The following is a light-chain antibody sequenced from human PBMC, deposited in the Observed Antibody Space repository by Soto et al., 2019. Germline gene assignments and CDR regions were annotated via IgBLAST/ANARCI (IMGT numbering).Light chain of an antibody. CDR1: QSISPW. CDR2: KAS. J-gene: IGKJ1*01. V-gene: IGKV1-5*03. Sequence: DIQMTQSPSTLSASVGDRVTITCRASQSISPWLAWYQQKPGKAPKLLIYKASSLESGVPSGFSGSGSGTEFSLTISSLQPDDFATYYCQQYNSYSEWTFGRRTKVEIK. CDR3: QQYNSYSEWT.